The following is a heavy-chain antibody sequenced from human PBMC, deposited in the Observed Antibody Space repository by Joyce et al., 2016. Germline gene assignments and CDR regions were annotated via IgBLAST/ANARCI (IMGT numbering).Heavy chain of an antibody. D-gene: IGHD1-26*01. CDR2: ISSYGTSR. CDR1: GFTFSLFA. Sequence: EVQLVESGGGLVQPGGSLRLSCSASGFTFSLFAMHWIRQATGQGLQHVAAISSYGTSRYYADSVRGRFTISRDNSKNTLYLQMSSLRSEDTALYYCVKEWEHLRLFDFWGQGTLVTVSS. CDR3: VKEWEHLRLFDF. J-gene: IGHJ4*02. V-gene: IGHV3-64D*06.